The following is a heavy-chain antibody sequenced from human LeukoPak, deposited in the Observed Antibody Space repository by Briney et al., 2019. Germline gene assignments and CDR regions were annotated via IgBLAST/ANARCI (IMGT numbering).Heavy chain of an antibody. Sequence: GGSLRLSCAASGFTFSSYGMSWVRQAPGKGLEWVSAISGSGGSTYYADSVKGRFTISRDNSKNTLYLQMNSLRAEDTAVYYCAKVVDTAMVTRSYYFDYWGQGTLVTVSS. V-gene: IGHV3-23*01. CDR2: ISGSGGST. CDR3: AKVVDTAMVTRSYYFDY. CDR1: GFTFSSYG. D-gene: IGHD5-18*01. J-gene: IGHJ4*02.